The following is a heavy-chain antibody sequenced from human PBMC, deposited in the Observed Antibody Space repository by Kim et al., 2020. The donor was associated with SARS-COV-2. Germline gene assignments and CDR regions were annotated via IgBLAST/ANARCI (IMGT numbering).Heavy chain of an antibody. J-gene: IGHJ3*02. V-gene: IGHV3-66*01. CDR3: ARAQYYDILTGYYFGAFDI. D-gene: IGHD3-9*01. Sequence: GRFTISRENSTNTLYLQMNSLRAEDTAVYYCARAQYYDILTGYYFGAFDIWGQGTMVTVSS.